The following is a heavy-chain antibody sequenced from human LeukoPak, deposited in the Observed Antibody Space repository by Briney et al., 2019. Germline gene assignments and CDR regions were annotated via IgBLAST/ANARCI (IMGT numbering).Heavy chain of an antibody. CDR2: VSSDGTTQ. D-gene: IGHD6-19*01. V-gene: IGHV3-30*01. CDR3: ARGDSSGIFDP. J-gene: IGHJ5*02. CDR1: GFTFSDYP. Sequence: GGSLRLSFAASGFTFSDYPMNWVRQAPGKGLEGVAVVSSDGTTQYYADSVKGRFTISRDNAKNTLFLQWNSLKADDTAVYFCARGDSSGIFDPWGQGTLVTGSS.